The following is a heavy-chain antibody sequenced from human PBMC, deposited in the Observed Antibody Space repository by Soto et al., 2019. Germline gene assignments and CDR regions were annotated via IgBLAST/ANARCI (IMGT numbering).Heavy chain of an antibody. J-gene: IGHJ6*03. CDR2: INHSGST. CDR1: GGSFSGYY. CDR3: ARGPMTTVTTPGYYYYYMDV. D-gene: IGHD4-17*01. V-gene: IGHV4-34*01. Sequence: SETLSLTCAVYGGSFSGYYWSWIRQPPGKGLEWIGEINHSGSTNYNPSLKSRVTISVDTSKNQFSLKLSSVTAADTAVYYCARGPMTTVTTPGYYYYYMDVWGKGTTVTVSS.